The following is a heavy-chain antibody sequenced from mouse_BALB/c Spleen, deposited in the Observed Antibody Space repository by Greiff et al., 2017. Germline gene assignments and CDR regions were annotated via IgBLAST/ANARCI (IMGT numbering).Heavy chain of an antibody. D-gene: IGHD1-1*01. CDR2: ISYSGST. CDR3: ARSGYGSSYVYAMDY. V-gene: IGHV3-8*02. CDR1: GDSITSGY. J-gene: IGHJ4*01. Sequence: EVKLMESGPSLVKPSQTLSLTCSVTGDSITSGYWNWIRKFPGNKLEYMGYISYSGSTYYYPSLKSRISITRDTSKNQYYLQLNSVTTEDTATYYCARSGYGSSYVYAMDYWGQGTSVTVSA.